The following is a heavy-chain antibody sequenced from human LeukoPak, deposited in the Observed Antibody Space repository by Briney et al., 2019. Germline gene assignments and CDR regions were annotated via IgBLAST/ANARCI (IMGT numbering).Heavy chain of an antibody. J-gene: IGHJ2*01. CDR3: ARMETYDYDSSSSYIPDWTFDL. Sequence: SETLSLTCIVSGGSISNYYWSWIRQPPGTGLEWIGYISYSGTTNYNPSLRSRVTISVDTSKNQFSLKLISVTAADTALYFCARMETYDYDSSSSYIPDWTFDLWGRGTLVTVSS. V-gene: IGHV4-59*01. CDR2: ISYSGTT. CDR1: GGSISNYY. D-gene: IGHD3-22*01.